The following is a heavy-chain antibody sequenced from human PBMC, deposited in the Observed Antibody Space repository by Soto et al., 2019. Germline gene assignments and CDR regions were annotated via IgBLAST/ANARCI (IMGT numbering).Heavy chain of an antibody. CDR2: ISYDGSNK. J-gene: IGHJ6*02. D-gene: IGHD3-10*01. V-gene: IGHV3-30*18. CDR1: GFTFSSYG. CDR3: AKDLNYYGSGSHNYYYYYGMDV. Sequence: GGSLRLSCAASGFTFSSYGMHWARQAPGKGLEWVAVISYDGSNKYYADSVKGRFTISRDNSKNTLYLQMNSLRAEDTAVYYCAKDLNYYGSGSHNYYYYYGMDVWGQGTTVTVSS.